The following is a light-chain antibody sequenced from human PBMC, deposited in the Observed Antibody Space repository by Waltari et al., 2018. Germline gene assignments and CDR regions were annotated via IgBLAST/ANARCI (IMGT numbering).Light chain of an antibody. J-gene: IGKJ1*01. Sequence: DIVLTQSPDSLAVSLGERATMHCKASQSVLFSSNNKNYLAWYQQKPGQPPKLLFYWASTRESGVPDRFSGSGSGTDFTLTISSLQAEDVAVYYCQQYYSSLSWTFGQGTKVEIK. CDR1: QSVLFSSNNKNY. CDR3: QQYYSSLSWT. V-gene: IGKV4-1*01. CDR2: WAS.